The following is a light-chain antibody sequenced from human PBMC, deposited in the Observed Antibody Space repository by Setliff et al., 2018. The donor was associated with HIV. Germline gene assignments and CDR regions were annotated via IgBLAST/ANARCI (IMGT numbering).Light chain of an antibody. CDR3: CSYAGTYTYV. V-gene: IGLV2-11*01. CDR1: SSDVGNFHY. Sequence: QSVLAQPRSVSGSPGQSVTISCTGTSSDVGNFHYVSWYQQHPGKAPKFIIYDVTKRPSGVPDRFSGSKYGNTASLTISGLQAEDEADYYCCSYAGTYTYVFGTGTKVTVL. J-gene: IGLJ1*01. CDR2: DVT.